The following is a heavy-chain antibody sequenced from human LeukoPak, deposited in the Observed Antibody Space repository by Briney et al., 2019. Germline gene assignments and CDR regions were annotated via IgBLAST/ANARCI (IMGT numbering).Heavy chain of an antibody. Sequence: PGGSLRLSCAASGFTFSSYSMNWVRQAPGKGLEWVSSISSSSSYIYYADSVKGRFTISRDNAKNSLYLQMNSLRAEDTAVYYCARDRGAHDGYDWGYWGQGTLVTVSS. CDR3: ARDRGAHDGYDWGY. J-gene: IGHJ4*02. CDR2: ISSSSSYI. D-gene: IGHD5-12*01. CDR1: GFTFSSYS. V-gene: IGHV3-21*01.